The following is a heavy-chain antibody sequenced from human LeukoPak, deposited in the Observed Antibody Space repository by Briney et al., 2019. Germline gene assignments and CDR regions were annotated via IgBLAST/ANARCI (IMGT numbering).Heavy chain of an antibody. CDR1: GFNFMQYG. J-gene: IGHJ4*02. D-gene: IGHD3-10*01. CDR2: IHPSGINT. Sequence: GGSLRLSCVGSGFNFMQYGMMWVRQAPGKGLEWVSTIHPSGINTHHADSVKGRFTISRDNAKNSLYLQMNSLRAEDTAVYYCARCGDGLPCDFDYWGQGTLVTVSS. V-gene: IGHV3-21*01. CDR3: ARCGDGLPCDFDY.